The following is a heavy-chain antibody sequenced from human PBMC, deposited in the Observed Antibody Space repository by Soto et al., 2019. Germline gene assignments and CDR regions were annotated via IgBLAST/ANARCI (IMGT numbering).Heavy chain of an antibody. CDR3: ARGLPYSSRWARRFDP. J-gene: IGHJ5*02. CDR1: GGSFSGYY. D-gene: IGHD6-13*01. Sequence: QVQLQQWGAGLLKPSETLSLTCAVYGGSFSGYYWSWIRQPPGKGLEWIGEINHSGSTNYNPSLKSRFPISVDTSKNQFSLKLSSVTAADTAVYYCARGLPYSSRWARRFDPWGQGTLVTVSS. V-gene: IGHV4-34*01. CDR2: INHSGST.